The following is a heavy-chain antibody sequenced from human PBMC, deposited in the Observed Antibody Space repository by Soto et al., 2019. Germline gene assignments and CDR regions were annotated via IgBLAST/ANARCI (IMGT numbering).Heavy chain of an antibody. CDR2: INADGSEK. J-gene: IGHJ5*01. Sequence: PGGSLRLSCAVSGFTFADYAVHWVRQSAGKGLEWVSFINADGSEKYYADSVRGRFTISRDNSKDSFYLQMNSLRLEDTAMYYCAKPKLYYDRSPYASWCQAT. CDR3: AKPKLYYDRSPYAS. V-gene: IGHV3-43D*04. D-gene: IGHD3-22*01. CDR1: GFTFADYA.